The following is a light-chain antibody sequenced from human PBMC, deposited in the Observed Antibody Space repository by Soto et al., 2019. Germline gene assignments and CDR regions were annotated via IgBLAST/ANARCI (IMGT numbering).Light chain of an antibody. V-gene: IGLV4-69*01. CDR3: QTWGPGIRV. Sequence: QLVLTQSPSASASLGASVKLTCTLSSRHSGYDIAWHQQQPEKGPRYLMKLNSDGSHTKGDGIPDRFSGSSFGAERYLTISSHQSEDEAYYYCQTWGPGIRVFGGGTKVTVL. CDR1: SRHSGYD. CDR2: LNSDGSH. J-gene: IGLJ3*02.